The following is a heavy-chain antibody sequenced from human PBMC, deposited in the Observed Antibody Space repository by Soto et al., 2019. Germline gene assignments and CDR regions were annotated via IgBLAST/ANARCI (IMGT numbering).Heavy chain of an antibody. CDR2: IYYSGST. V-gene: IGHV4-30-4*01. D-gene: IGHD3-10*01. Sequence: SETLSLTCAFSGGSISSGGYSLSWIRQPPGKGLEWIGYIYYSGSTYYNPSLKSRVTISVDTSKNQFSLKLSSVTAADTAVYYCARDIRFGEIYYYYYGMDVWGQGTTVTVSS. J-gene: IGHJ6*02. CDR3: ARDIRFGEIYYYYYGMDV. CDR1: GGSISSGGYS.